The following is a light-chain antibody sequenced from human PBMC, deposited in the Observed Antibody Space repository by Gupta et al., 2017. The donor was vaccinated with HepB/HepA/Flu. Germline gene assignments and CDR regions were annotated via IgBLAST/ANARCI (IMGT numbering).Light chain of an antibody. CDR3: QAWDSSTGL. J-gene: IGLJ1*01. CDR2: QDN. V-gene: IGLV3-1*01. Sequence: SYELTQPPSVSVSPGQTASITCSGDKLGDKYACWYQQKPGQSPVLVIYQDNKRPSGIPERFSGSNSGNTATLTISGTQAMDEADYYCQAWDSSTGLFGTGTKVTVL. CDR1: KLGDKY.